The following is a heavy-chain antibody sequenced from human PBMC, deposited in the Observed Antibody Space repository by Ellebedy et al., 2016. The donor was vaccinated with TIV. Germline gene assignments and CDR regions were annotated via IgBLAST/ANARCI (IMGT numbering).Heavy chain of an antibody. CDR3: ARRDGYNIGADY. CDR2: IYPGDSDA. J-gene: IGHJ4*02. D-gene: IGHD5-24*01. V-gene: IGHV5-51*01. Sequence: GESLKISCKGSGYTFSVYWIAWVRQMPGKGLEWMGIIYPGDSDARYSPSFQGQVTISVDKSSDTAYLQWSSLKASDTAIYYCARRDGYNIGADYWGQGTLVTVSS. CDR1: GYTFSVYW.